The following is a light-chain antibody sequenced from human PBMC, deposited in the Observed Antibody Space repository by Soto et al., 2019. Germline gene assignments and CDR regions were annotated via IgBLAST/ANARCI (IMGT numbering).Light chain of an antibody. Sequence: DIQMTQSPSSLSASVGDRVTITCRASESINRHLNWYQQQPGRAPKLLIYAASSLQNGVPSRFRGGGSGTDFTLIITNLQPEDFATYYCHQSYTPLSLTFGQGTRLQMK. CDR3: HQSYTPLSLT. J-gene: IGKJ5*01. CDR2: AAS. CDR1: ESINRH. V-gene: IGKV1-39*01.